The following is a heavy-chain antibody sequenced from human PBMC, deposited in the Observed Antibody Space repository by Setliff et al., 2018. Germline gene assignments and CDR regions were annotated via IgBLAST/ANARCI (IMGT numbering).Heavy chain of an antibody. D-gene: IGHD6-19*01. CDR3: ARRSSVAGQGGFDI. Sequence: PGGSLRLSCAASGFTFSSYGMHWVRQAPGKGLEWVALIWYDGTNKYYADSVKGRFTISRDNSKNTVYLQMHNLRAEDTALYYCARRSSVAGQGGFDIWGQGTMVTVSS. CDR1: GFTFSSYG. V-gene: IGHV3-33*01. J-gene: IGHJ3*02. CDR2: IWYDGTNK.